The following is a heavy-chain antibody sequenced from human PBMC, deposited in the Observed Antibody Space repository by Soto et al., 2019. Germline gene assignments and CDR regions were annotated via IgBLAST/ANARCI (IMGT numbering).Heavy chain of an antibody. CDR3: AKGRRVVVVAAALGY. CDR1: GFTFSSYG. V-gene: IGHV3-30*18. CDR2: ISYDGSNK. J-gene: IGHJ4*02. Sequence: QVQLVESGGGVVQPGRSLRLSCAASGFTFSSYGMHWVRQAPGKGLEWVAVISYDGSNKYYADSVKGRFTISRDNSKNSLYLQMDSLRAEDTAGYYCAKGRRVVVVAAALGYWGQGTLVTVSS. D-gene: IGHD2-15*01.